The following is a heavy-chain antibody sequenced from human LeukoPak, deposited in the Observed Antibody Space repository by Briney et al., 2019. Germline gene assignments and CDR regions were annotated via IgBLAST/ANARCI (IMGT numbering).Heavy chain of an antibody. CDR3: ARLVGSSWYREVLRGRDY. D-gene: IGHD6-13*01. V-gene: IGHV4-34*01. CDR1: GGSFSGYY. J-gene: IGHJ4*02. CDR2: INHSGST. Sequence: SETLSLTCAVYGGSFSGYYWSWIRQPPGKGLEWIGEINHSGSTYYNPSLKSRVTMSVDTSKNQFSLKLTSVTAADTAVYYCARLVGSSWYREVLRGRDYWGQGTLVTVSS.